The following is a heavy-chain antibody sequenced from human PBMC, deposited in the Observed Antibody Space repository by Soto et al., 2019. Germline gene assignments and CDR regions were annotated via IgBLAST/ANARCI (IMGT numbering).Heavy chain of an antibody. J-gene: IGHJ4*02. D-gene: IGHD6-19*01. Sequence: PGGSLRLSCAASGFTFSDYSMNWVRQAPGKGLEWVSYISVDNSRVYYADSVKGRFTISRDNAKNSLYLQMNSLRDEDTAVYYCARVAVALFDCWGQGTLVTVSS. CDR2: ISVDNSRV. CDR1: GFTFSDYS. CDR3: ARVAVALFDC. V-gene: IGHV3-48*02.